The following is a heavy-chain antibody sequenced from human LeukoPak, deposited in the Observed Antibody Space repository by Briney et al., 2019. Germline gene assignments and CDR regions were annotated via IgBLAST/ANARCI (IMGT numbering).Heavy chain of an antibody. CDR2: IYHSGRT. J-gene: IGHJ2*01. CDR3: ARQYSDILTGYHRGELYWYFDL. Sequence: SETLSLTCTVSGYSITSGFYWGWIRQPPGKGLEWIGSIYHSGRTYYNPSLKSRVTISVDTSKNQFSLKLTSVTAADTAVYYCARQYSDILTGYHRGELYWYFDLWGRGTLVTVSS. D-gene: IGHD3-9*01. V-gene: IGHV4-38-2*02. CDR1: GYSITSGFY.